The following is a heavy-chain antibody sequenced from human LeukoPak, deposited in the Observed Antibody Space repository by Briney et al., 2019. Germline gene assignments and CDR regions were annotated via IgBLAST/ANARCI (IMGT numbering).Heavy chain of an antibody. CDR1: GFTLSIYG. Sequence: GGSLRLSCADSGFTLSIYGLHWVRQAPGKGLEWVAVTSYDGSNKYYADSVKGRFTISRDNSKNTLYLQMNSLRAEDTAVYYCARNRGYYYYYMDVWAKGTTVTVSS. J-gene: IGHJ6*03. CDR2: TSYDGSNK. V-gene: IGHV3-30*03. CDR3: ARNRGYYYYYMDV.